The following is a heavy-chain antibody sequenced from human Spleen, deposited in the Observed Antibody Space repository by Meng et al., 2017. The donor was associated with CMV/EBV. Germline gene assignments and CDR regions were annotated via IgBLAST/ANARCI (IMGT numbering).Heavy chain of an antibody. CDR2: ISSSSSYI. J-gene: IGHJ4*02. CDR1: GFTFSSYS. CDR3: ARGAYSSGWYGYY. D-gene: IGHD6-19*01. V-gene: IGHV3-21*01. Sequence: EVQLVESGGGLVKPGGSXXLSCAASGFTFSSYSMNWVRQAPGKGLEWVSSISSSSSYIYYADSVKGRFTISRDNAKNSLYLQMNSLRAEDTAVYYCARGAYSSGWYGYYWGQGTLVTVSS.